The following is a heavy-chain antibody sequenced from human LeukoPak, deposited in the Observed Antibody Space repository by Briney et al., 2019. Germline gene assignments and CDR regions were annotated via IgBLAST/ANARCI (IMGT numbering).Heavy chain of an antibody. V-gene: IGHV4-59*08. CDR3: ARRINYFDY. D-gene: IGHD2-15*01. J-gene: IGHJ4*02. CDR1: GDSITSYY. Sequence: SETLSLTCTVSGDSITSYYWSWIRQPPGKGLEWIGYIYYSGSTNYNPSLKSRVTTSVDTSKNQFFLKLSSVTAADTAVYYCARRINYFDYWGQGILVTVSS. CDR2: IYYSGST.